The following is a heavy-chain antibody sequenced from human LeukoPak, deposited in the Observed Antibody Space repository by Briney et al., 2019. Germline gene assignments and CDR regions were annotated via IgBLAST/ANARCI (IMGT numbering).Heavy chain of an antibody. J-gene: IGHJ4*02. CDR3: AEVRRPEGSGYYYVSFDY. Sequence: GGSLRLSCAASGFTFSSYAMSWVRQAPGKGLEWVSAISGSGDSTYYADPVKGRFTISRDSSKNTVYLQMNSLRAEDTAVYYCAEVRRPEGSGYYYVSFDYWGQGTLVTVSS. CDR2: ISGSGDST. V-gene: IGHV3-23*01. D-gene: IGHD3-22*01. CDR1: GFTFSSYA.